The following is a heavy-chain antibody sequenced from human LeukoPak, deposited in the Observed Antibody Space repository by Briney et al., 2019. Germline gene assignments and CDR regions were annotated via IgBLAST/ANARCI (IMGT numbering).Heavy chain of an antibody. J-gene: IGHJ5*02. V-gene: IGHV4-39*01. CDR2: IYYSGST. CDR1: GGSISSSSYY. Sequence: PSETLSLTCTVSGGSISSSSYYWGWIRQPPGKGLEWIGSIYYSGSTYYNPPLKSRVTISVDTSKNQFSLKLGSVTAADTAVYYCARGAAAGPSRFDPWGQGTLVTVSS. CDR3: ARGAAAGPSRFDP. D-gene: IGHD6-13*01.